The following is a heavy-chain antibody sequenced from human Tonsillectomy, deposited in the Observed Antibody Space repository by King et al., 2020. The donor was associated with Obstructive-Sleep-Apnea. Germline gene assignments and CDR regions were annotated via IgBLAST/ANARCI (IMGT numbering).Heavy chain of an antibody. D-gene: IGHD3-22*01. V-gene: IGHV3-49*03. Sequence: VQLVESGGGLVQPGRSLRLSCTASGFTFGDYAMSWFRQAPGKGLEWVGFIRSKAYGGTTEYAASVKGRFTISRDDSKSIAYLQMNSLKTEDTAVYYCTSEPEGRQWFTLITHGIPPFDYWGQGTLVTVSS. CDR1: GFTFGDYA. CDR2: IRSKAYGGTT. J-gene: IGHJ4*02. CDR3: TSEPEGRQWFTLITHGIPPFDY.